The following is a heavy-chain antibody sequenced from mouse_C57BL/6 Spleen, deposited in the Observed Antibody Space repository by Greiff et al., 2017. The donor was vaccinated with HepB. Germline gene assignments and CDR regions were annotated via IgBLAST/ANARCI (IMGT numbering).Heavy chain of an antibody. CDR3: GRLYYGNYFDY. Sequence: VQLQQSGAELVKPGASVKISCKASGYAFSSYWMNWVKQRPGKGLEWIGQIYPGDGDTNYDGKFKGKATLTADKSSSTAYMQLSSLTSEDSAVYFCGRLYYGNYFDYWGQGTTLTVSS. V-gene: IGHV1-80*01. J-gene: IGHJ2*01. CDR2: IYPGDGDT. D-gene: IGHD2-1*01. CDR1: GYAFSSYW.